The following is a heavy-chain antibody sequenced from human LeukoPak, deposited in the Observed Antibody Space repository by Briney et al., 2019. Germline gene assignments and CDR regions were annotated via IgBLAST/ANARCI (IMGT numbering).Heavy chain of an antibody. Sequence: GGSLRLSCAASGFTFSSYSMNWVRQAPGKGLEWVSSISSSSSYTYYADSVKGRFTISRDNAKNSLYLQMNSLRAEDTAVYYCARRDFDIWGQGTMVTVSS. CDR3: ARRDFDI. V-gene: IGHV3-21*01. CDR1: GFTFSSYS. CDR2: ISSSSSYT. J-gene: IGHJ3*02.